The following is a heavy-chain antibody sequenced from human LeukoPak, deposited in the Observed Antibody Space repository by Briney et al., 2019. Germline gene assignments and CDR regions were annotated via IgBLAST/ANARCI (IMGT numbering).Heavy chain of an antibody. Sequence: PSETLSLTCTVSGYSISSGYYWGWIRQPPGKGLEWIGEINHSGSTNYNPSLKSRVTISVDTSKNQFSLKLSSVTAADTAVYYCARQGGGYSYGYYFDYWGQGTLVTVSS. J-gene: IGHJ4*02. D-gene: IGHD5-18*01. CDR2: INHSGST. CDR3: ARQGGGYSYGYYFDY. CDR1: GYSISSGYY. V-gene: IGHV4-38-2*02.